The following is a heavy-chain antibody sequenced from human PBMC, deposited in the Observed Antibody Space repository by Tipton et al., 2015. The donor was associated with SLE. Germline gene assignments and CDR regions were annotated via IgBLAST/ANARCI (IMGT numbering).Heavy chain of an antibody. D-gene: IGHD5-12*01. CDR2: VHSSGST. Sequence: LTCTVSGGSISSYYWSWIRQPPGKRLEWIGHVHSSGSTHYNPSLKSRVTISLDTSKNQFSLRMSSVTAADTAVYYCATSGYDSLSWSDPWGQGTPVTVSS. J-gene: IGHJ5*02. CDR1: GGSISSYY. CDR3: ATSGYDSLSWSDP. V-gene: IGHV4-59*03.